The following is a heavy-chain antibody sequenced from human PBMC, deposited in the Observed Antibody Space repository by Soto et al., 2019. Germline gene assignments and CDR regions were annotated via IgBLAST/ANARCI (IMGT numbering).Heavy chain of an antibody. CDR3: VKGGYSYGDNFDF. Sequence: GGSLRLSCAASGFTFSTYWMHWFRQAPGKGLVWVSVIWGGGSTMFYADSVKGRFTISRDNSKYTLDLQMNSLRAEDTAIYYCVKGGYSYGDNFDFWGQGTRVTVSS. CDR2: IWGGGSTM. CDR1: GFTFSTYW. V-gene: IGHV3-33*06. J-gene: IGHJ4*02. D-gene: IGHD5-18*01.